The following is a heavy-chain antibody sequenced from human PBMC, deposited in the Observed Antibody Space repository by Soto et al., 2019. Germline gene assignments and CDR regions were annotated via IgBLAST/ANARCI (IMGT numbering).Heavy chain of an antibody. CDR3: AHRPIVGAAI. CDR1: GGSISNSNW. Sequence: SETLSLTCAVFGGSISNSNWWTWVRQPPGKGLDWIGEIFHSGSTNYNSSLMGRVTISVDKANNQFSLELSSVTAADTAVYYCAHRPIVGAAIWGQGTLVTVSS. D-gene: IGHD1-26*01. CDR2: IFHSGST. J-gene: IGHJ4*02. V-gene: IGHV4-4*02.